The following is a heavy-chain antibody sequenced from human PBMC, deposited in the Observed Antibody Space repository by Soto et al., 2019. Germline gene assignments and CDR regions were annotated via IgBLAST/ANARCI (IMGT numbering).Heavy chain of an antibody. D-gene: IGHD5-12*01. CDR2: IIPIFGTA. CDR1: GGTFSSYA. V-gene: IGHV1-69*01. J-gene: IGHJ3*02. Sequence: QVQLVQSGAEVKKPGSSVKVSCKASGGTFSSYAISWVRQAPGQGLEWMGGIIPIFGTANYAQKFQGRVTITADESTSTAYMELSSLRSEDTDVYYCARDRERLATIGDAFDIWGQGTMVTVSS. CDR3: ARDRERLATIGDAFDI.